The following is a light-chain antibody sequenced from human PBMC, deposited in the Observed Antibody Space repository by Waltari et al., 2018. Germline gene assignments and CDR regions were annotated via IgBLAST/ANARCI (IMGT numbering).Light chain of an antibody. CDR3: QQSYSIPWT. CDR1: QSISRY. Sequence: DIQMTQSPSSLSTSVVDRVTDTCRASQSISRYLNWYQQQPGKAPNLLIYRASSLHSGVPSRFNGSGSGTDFTLTISSLKPEDFATYYCQQSYSIPWTFGQGTMVETK. CDR2: RAS. J-gene: IGKJ1*01. V-gene: IGKV1-39*01.